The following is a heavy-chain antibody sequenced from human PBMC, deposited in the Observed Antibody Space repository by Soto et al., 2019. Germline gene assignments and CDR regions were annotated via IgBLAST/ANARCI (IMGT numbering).Heavy chain of an antibody. CDR3: ARAECSTPNCLTAYYSYGLDG. D-gene: IGHD2-2*01. J-gene: IGHJ6*02. Sequence: SLKVSCTSSVGTFSSYDITCVRPAPGQGLEWMGGIIPIFGTANYAQKFQGRVTITADESTSTAYMELSSLRSEDTAVYYCARAECSTPNCLTAYYSYGLDGWGQGNTVTVS. CDR2: IIPIFGTA. V-gene: IGHV1-69*13. CDR1: VGTFSSYD.